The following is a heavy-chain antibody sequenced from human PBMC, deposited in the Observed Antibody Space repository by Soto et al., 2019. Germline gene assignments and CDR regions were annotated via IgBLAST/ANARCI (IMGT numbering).Heavy chain of an antibody. V-gene: IGHV1-18*01. Sequence: APAKLSCTGPGYTFASYAISWVRQETGQGLEGMGWISAYNGNTNSAQLLQGRVTMTPATYTSTAFMELRSLRSDDTAVYYCARDGYDFWSGYRYYYYYGMDVWVQGTKVTGSS. D-gene: IGHD3-3*01. CDR1: GYTFASYA. CDR3: ARDGYDFWSGYRYYYYYGMDV. J-gene: IGHJ6*02. CDR2: ISAYNGNT.